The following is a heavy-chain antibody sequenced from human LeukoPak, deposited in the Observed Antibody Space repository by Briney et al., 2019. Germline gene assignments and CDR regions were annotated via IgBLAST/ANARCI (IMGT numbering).Heavy chain of an antibody. D-gene: IGHD6-13*01. Sequence: PSETLSLTCAVYGGSFSDYYWNWIRQPPGKGLEWIGEINHGGGTKYNPSLKSRATISVDTSKQQFSLNLTSVTAADTAVYYCARVAAGIGFFQHWGQGTLVTVSS. CDR2: INHGGGT. CDR3: ARVAAGIGFFQH. J-gene: IGHJ1*01. V-gene: IGHV4-34*01. CDR1: GGSFSDYY.